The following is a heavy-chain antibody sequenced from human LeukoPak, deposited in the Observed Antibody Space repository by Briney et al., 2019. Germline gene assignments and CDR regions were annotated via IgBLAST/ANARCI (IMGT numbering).Heavy chain of an antibody. J-gene: IGHJ6*03. CDR3: ARETKDSYSPGWGLYDTYYYIDA. CDR2: ISSSGST. CDR1: SDSMNSDFYY. Sequence: SETLSLTCTVSSDSMNSDFYYWAWIRQAAGKGLDWFSRISSSGSTTYNSFLMSRATITLNTSKTAFFLKVTSVTAADTAVYCCARETKDSYSPGWGLYDTYYYIDAWGTGTTVNVAS. D-gene: IGHD5-18*01. V-gene: IGHV4-61*02.